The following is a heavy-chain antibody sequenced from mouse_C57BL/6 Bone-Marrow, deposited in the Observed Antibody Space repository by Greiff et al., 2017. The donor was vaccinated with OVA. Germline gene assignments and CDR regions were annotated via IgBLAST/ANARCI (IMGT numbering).Heavy chain of an antibody. V-gene: IGHV14-4*01. CDR2: IDPENGAP. D-gene: IGHD2-2*01. J-gene: IGHJ3*01. CDR1: GFTIKDDY. Sequence: VQLLQSGAELVRPGASVTFSCTASGFTIKDDYMHWVQQRPEQGLEWIGWIDPENGAPAYASKFPGPVTISAATSYNTAYLQISSLTSEDTAVDYCTTGKEDGYAGFAYWGQGTLVTVSA. CDR3: TTGKEDGYAGFAY.